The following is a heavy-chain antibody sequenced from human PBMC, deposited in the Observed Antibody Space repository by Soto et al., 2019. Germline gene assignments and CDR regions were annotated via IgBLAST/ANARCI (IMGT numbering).Heavy chain of an antibody. CDR1: CGSFLTSSHY. J-gene: IGHJ4*02. V-gene: IGHV4-39*02. D-gene: IGHD5-12*01. CDR2: FFHSGST. Sequence: PSETLSLTCTFSCGSFLTSSHYWGWIRQPPGKGLEWIGTFFHSGSTAHNPSLKSRVTVSMDTSKNHFSLELTSVTAADTAVYYCARRSIGCGSVHAHYFDYWGQGTLVTVSS. CDR3: ARRSIGCGSVHAHYFDY.